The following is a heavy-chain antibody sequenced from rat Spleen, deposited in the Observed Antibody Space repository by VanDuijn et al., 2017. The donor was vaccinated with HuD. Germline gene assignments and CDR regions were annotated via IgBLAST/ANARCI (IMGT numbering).Heavy chain of an antibody. CDR3: ARHGLTGSGWFAY. CDR2: ISYDGNNT. V-gene: IGHV5-7*01. Sequence: EVKLVESGGGLVQPGRSLKLSCAASGFTFSDYNMAWVRQAPKKGLEWATTISYDGNNTYYRDSVKGRFTISRDNAKSTLYLQMDSLRSEDTAIYYCARHGLTGSGWFAYWGQGTLVTVSS. CDR1: GFTFSDYN. D-gene: IGHD5-1*01. J-gene: IGHJ3*01.